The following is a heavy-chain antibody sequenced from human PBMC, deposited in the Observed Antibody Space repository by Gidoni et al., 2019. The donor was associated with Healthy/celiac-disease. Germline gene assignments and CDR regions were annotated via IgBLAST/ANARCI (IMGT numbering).Heavy chain of an antibody. CDR2: IIPIFGTA. V-gene: IGHV1-69*06. CDR1: GGTFRSYA. CDR3: ARDRKEMATITGFGY. D-gene: IGHD5-12*01. Sequence: QVQLVQSGAEVKKPGSSVKVSCKASGGTFRSYAISWVRQAPGQGLEWMGGIIPIFGTANYAQKFQGRVTITADKSTSTAYMELSSLRSEDTAVYYCARDRKEMATITGFGYWGQGTLVTVSS. J-gene: IGHJ4*02.